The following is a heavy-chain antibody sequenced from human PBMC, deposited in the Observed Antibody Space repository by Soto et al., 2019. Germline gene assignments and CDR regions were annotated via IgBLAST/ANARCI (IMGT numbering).Heavy chain of an antibody. CDR2: ITSSGYTI. CDR3: ARAPGRDYFDY. V-gene: IGHV3-11*01. Sequence: GGSLRLSCAASGFTFRDYYMNWTRQAPGKGLEWLSCITSSGYTIYYADSVKGRLTISRDKAKNSLYLQMNSLRAEETAVYYCARAPGRDYFDYWGQGTLVTVSS. CDR1: GFTFRDYY. J-gene: IGHJ4*02.